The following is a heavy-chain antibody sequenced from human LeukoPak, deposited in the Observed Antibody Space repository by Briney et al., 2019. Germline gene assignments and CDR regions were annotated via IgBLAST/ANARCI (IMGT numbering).Heavy chain of an antibody. Sequence: KSGGSLRLSCAASGFTFSSYSMNWVRQAPGEGLEWVSSISSSSSYIYYADSVKGRFTISRDNAKNSLYLQMNSLRAEDTAVYYCARDSRRDAYCTNGVCYTGLNYRGQGTLVTVSS. CDR1: GFTFSSYS. V-gene: IGHV3-21*01. J-gene: IGHJ4*02. CDR3: ARDSRRDAYCTNGVCYTGLNY. CDR2: ISSSSSYI. D-gene: IGHD2-8*01.